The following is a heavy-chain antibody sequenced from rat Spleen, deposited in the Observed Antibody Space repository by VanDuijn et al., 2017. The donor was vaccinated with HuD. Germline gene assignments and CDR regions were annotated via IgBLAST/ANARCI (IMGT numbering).Heavy chain of an antibody. J-gene: IGHJ2*01. CDR1: GLSLTGIS. CDR2: IWRNGGT. CDR3: ARKSYSSYEGDF. Sequence: QVQLKESGPGRVQPSQTLSLTCTVSGLSLTGISVTWIRQPPGKGLEWMGVIWRNGGTDYNSAFKSRLSISRDTSKSQVFLKRNSLQTEDTAMYFCARKSYSSYEGDFWGQGVMVTVSS. D-gene: IGHD1-2*01. V-gene: IGHV2-47*01.